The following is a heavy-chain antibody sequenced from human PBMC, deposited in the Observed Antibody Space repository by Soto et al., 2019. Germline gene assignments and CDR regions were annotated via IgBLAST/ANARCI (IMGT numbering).Heavy chain of an antibody. V-gene: IGHV3-30-3*01. CDR3: ARDVESGSSQYYYSFYGMEV. Sequence: GESLKLSCAASWLTFSSNAMHWFRQSPGKVLEWVAVLSYDGSNKYYADSVKGRFTISRDNSKNTLYLQMDSLRTEDTALYYCARDVESGSSQYYYSFYGMEVWGQGTTVTVS. D-gene: IGHD1-26*01. CDR1: WLTFSSNA. J-gene: IGHJ6*01. CDR2: LSYDGSNK.